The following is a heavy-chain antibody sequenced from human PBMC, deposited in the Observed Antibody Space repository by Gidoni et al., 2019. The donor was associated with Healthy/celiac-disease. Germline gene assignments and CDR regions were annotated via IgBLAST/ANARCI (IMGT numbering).Heavy chain of an antibody. CDR2: INHSGST. J-gene: IGHJ5*02. CDR1: GGSFSGYY. CDR3: ASMPPSSWGWFDP. D-gene: IGHD6-13*01. Sequence: QVQLQQWGAGLLKPSETLFPTCAVYGGSFSGYYWGWISQPPGKGLEWIGEINHSGSTNYNPSLKSRVTMSVDTSKIQFSLKLGSVTAADTAVYYCASMPPSSWGWFDPWGQGTLVTVSS. V-gene: IGHV4-34*01.